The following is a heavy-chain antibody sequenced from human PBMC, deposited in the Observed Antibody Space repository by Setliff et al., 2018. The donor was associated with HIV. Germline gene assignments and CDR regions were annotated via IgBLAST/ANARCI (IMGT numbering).Heavy chain of an antibody. V-gene: IGHV1-69*05. Sequence: SVKVSCKASGYTFTSYGMNWVRQAPGQGLEWMGGTIPMFGTANYAQKFQGRVTITTDESTNTGYMELSSLRSEDTAVYYCARESACSSTSCPKVLDYWGQGTLVTVSS. CDR3: ARESACSSTSCPKVLDY. D-gene: IGHD2-2*01. CDR2: TIPMFGTA. J-gene: IGHJ4*02. CDR1: GYTFTSYG.